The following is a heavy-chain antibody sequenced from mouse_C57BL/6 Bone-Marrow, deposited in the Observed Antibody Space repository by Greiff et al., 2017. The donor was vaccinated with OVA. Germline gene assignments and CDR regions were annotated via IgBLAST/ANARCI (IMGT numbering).Heavy chain of an antibody. CDR3: AREGDDGYYGYFDY. D-gene: IGHD2-3*01. V-gene: IGHV5-16*01. Sequence: EVKVVESEGGLVQPGSSMKLSCTASGFTFSDYYMAWVRQVPEKGLEWVANINHDGSSTYYLDSLKSRFIISRDNAKNILYLQMSSLKSEDTAAYYCAREGDDGYYGYFDYWGQGTTLTVSS. J-gene: IGHJ2*01. CDR2: INHDGSST. CDR1: GFTFSDYY.